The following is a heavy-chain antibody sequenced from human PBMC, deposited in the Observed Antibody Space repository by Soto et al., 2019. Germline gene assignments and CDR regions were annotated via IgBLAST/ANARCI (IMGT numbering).Heavy chain of an antibody. V-gene: IGHV5-51*01. J-gene: IGHJ4*02. CDR2: IYPGDSDT. Sequence: GESLKISCKGSGYSFISYWIGWVRQMPGKGLEWMGIIYPGDSDTRYSPSFQGQVTMSADKSISTAYLQWSSLKASDTAMYYCARPGLVGATVSLFDYWGQGTLVTVSS. CDR3: ARPGLVGATVSLFDY. D-gene: IGHD1-26*01. CDR1: GYSFISYW.